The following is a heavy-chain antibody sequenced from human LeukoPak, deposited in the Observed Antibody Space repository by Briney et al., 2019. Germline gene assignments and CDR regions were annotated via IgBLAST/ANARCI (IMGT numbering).Heavy chain of an antibody. CDR1: GFTFSSYE. CDR3: AELGITMIGGV. V-gene: IGHV3-48*03. CDR2: ISSSGSTI. D-gene: IGHD3-10*02. Sequence: GSLRLSYAASGFTFSSYEMNWVRPAPGKGVEWVSYISSSGSTIYYADSVKGRFTISRDNAKNSLYLQMNSLRAEDTAVYYCAELGITMIGGVWGKGTTVTISS. J-gene: IGHJ6*04.